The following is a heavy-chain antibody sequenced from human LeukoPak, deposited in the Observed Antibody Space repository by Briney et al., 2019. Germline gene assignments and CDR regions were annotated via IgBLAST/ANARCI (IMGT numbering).Heavy chain of an antibody. CDR2: ISGSGGST. CDR3: ARSSVPASQKGGFDY. Sequence: GGSLRLSCAASGFTFSSYAMSWVRQAPGKGLEWVSAISGSGGSTYYADSVKGRFTISRDNSKNMLYLQMNSLRAEDTAVYYCARSSVPASQKGGFDYWGXGTLVTVSS. D-gene: IGHD2-2*01. V-gene: IGHV3-23*01. CDR1: GFTFSSYA. J-gene: IGHJ4*01.